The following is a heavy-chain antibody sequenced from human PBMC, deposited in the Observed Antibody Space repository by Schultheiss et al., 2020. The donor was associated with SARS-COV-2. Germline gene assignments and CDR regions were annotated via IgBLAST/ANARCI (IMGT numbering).Heavy chain of an antibody. D-gene: IGHD6-13*01. J-gene: IGHJ4*02. Sequence: SETLSLTCAVYGGSFSGYYWSWIRQPPGKGLEWIGEINHSGSTNYNPSLKSRVTISVDTSKNQFSLKLSSVTAADTAVYYCARGASSSWYRGVFDYWGQGTLVTVSS. CDR1: GGSFSGYY. CDR2: INHSGST. V-gene: IGHV4-34*01. CDR3: ARGASSSWYRGVFDY.